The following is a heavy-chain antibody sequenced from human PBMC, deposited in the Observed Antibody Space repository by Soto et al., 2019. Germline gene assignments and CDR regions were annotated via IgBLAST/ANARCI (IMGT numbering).Heavy chain of an antibody. J-gene: IGHJ5*02. D-gene: IGHD6-19*01. CDR3: ARDEGYSSGWYP. CDR1: GGSISSYY. V-gene: IGHV4-59*01. CDR2: IYYSGST. Sequence: QVQLQESGPGLVKPSETLSLTCTVFGGSISSYYWSWIRQPPGKGLEWIGYIYYSGSTNYNPSLKSRVTISVDTSKNQFSLKLSSVTAADTAVYYCARDEGYSSGWYPWGQGTLVTVSS.